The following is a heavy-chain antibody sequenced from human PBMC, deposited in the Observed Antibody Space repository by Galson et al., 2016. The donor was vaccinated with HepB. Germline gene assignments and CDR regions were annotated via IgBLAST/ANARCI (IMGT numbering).Heavy chain of an antibody. Sequence: SCAASGFTYTTYWMSWVRQAPGKGLEWVANIKQDGSQKYYVDSVKGRFTISRDNAKNSLSLQMNSLRAEDTAVYYCARQNYFDSSGQGPDAFDIWGQGTMVTVSS. J-gene: IGHJ3*02. V-gene: IGHV3-7*03. CDR3: ARQNYFDSSGQGPDAFDI. CDR1: GFTYTTYW. CDR2: IKQDGSQK. D-gene: IGHD3-22*01.